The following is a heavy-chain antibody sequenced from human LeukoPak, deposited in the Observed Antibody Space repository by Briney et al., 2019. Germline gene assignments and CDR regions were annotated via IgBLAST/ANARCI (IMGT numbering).Heavy chain of an antibody. CDR2: IYTSGST. CDR1: GGSISSGSYY. V-gene: IGHV4-61*02. Sequence: SQTLSLTCTVSGGSISSGSYYWSWIRQPAGKGLEWIGRIYTSGSTNYNPSLKSRATISVDTSKNQFSLKLSSVTAADTAVYYCARELWVGYFDYWGQGTLVTVSS. J-gene: IGHJ4*02. D-gene: IGHD3-10*01. CDR3: ARELWVGYFDY.